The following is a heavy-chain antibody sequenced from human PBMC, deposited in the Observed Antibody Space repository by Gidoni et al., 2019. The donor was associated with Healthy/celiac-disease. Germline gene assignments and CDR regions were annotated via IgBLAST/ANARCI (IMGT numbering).Heavy chain of an antibody. Sequence: QVQLVQSGAEVKKPGSSVKVSCKASGGTFSSYAISWVRQAPGQGLEWMGGIIPICGTAIYAQKVQGRVTITADESTSTAYMELSSRRSEDTAVYYCASTRGRYCSGGSCYSYYGMDVWGQGTTVTVSS. J-gene: IGHJ6*02. V-gene: IGHV1-69*01. CDR3: ASTRGRYCSGGSCYSYYGMDV. CDR2: IIPICGTA. CDR1: GGTFSSYA. D-gene: IGHD2-15*01.